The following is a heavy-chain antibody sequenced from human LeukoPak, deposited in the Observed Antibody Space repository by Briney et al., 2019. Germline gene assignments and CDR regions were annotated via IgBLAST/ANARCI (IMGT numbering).Heavy chain of an antibody. V-gene: IGHV1-69*13. J-gene: IGHJ4*02. CDR2: IIPIFGTA. Sequence: SVKVSCKASGGAFISYAISWVRQAPGQGLEWMGGIIPIFGTANYAQKFQGRVTITADESTSTAYMELSSLRSEDTAVYYCARSFWGIAAAPDYWGQGTLVTVSS. CDR3: ARSFWGIAAAPDY. CDR1: GGAFISYA. D-gene: IGHD6-13*01.